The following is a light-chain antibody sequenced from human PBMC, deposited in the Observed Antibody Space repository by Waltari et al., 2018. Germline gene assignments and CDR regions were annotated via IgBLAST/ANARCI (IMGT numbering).Light chain of an antibody. Sequence: QSALSQPASVSGSPGQSLTLPCTGASTDLASYNLVAWYQHHPNRAPKLIIYEATKRPSGISHRFSGAKSGATASLGISGLQADDEADYYCCSYTGSSTSYGCGGGTKVTVL. CDR2: EAT. CDR3: CSYTGSSTSYG. V-gene: IGLV2-23*01. CDR1: STDLASYNL. J-gene: IGLJ1*01.